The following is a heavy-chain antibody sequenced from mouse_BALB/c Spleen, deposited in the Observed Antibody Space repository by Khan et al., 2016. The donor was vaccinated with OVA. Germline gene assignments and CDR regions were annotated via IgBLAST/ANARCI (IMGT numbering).Heavy chain of an antibody. D-gene: IGHD1-1*01. CDR1: GYSITSDYA. CDR3: ARVYGGDFDY. Sequence: VQLKESGPGLVKPSQSLSLTCTVTGYSITSDYAWNWIRQFPGNKLEWMGFISYSGNTTYNPSLKSRISITRDTSKNQFFLQLNSVTTEDTARYYCARVYGGDFDYWSQGTTLTVSS. V-gene: IGHV3-2*02. J-gene: IGHJ2*01. CDR2: ISYSGNT.